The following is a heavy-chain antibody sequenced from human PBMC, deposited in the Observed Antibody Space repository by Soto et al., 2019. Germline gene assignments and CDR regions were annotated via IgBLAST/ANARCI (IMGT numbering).Heavy chain of an antibody. CDR3: ARAFSYGYFRYYFDY. CDR2: INHSGST. V-gene: IGHV4-34*01. CDR1: GGSFSGYY. Sequence: PSETLSLTCAVHGGSFSGYYWSWIRQPPGKGLEWIGEINHSGSTNYNPSLKSRVTISVDTSKNQFSLKLSSVTAADTAVYYCARAFSYGYFRYYFDYWGQGTLVTVSS. D-gene: IGHD5-18*01. J-gene: IGHJ4*02.